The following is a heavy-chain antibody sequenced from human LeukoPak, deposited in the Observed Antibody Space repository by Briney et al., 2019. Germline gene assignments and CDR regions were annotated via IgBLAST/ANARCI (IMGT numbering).Heavy chain of an antibody. J-gene: IGHJ6*02. D-gene: IGHD5/OR15-5a*01. CDR1: GGSISSYY. CDR2: IYYSGST. Sequence: SETLSLTCTVSGGSISSYYWSWIRQPPGKGLEWIGYIYYSGSTNYNPSLKSRVTISVDTSNNQFSLKLSSVTAADTAVYYCARESLRGMDVWGQGTTVTVSS. V-gene: IGHV4-59*01. CDR3: ARESLRGMDV.